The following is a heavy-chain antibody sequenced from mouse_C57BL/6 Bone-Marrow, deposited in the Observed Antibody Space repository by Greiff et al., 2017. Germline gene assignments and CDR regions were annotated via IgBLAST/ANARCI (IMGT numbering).Heavy chain of an antibody. D-gene: IGHD3-1*01. Sequence: QVQLQQPGAELVRPGTSVKLSCKASGYTFTSYWMHWVKQRPGQGLEWIGVIDPSDSYTNYNQKFKGKATLTVDTSSSTAYMQLSSLTSEDSAVYYCVRSGLTREVAMDYWGQGTSVTVTS. CDR3: VRSGLTREVAMDY. CDR1: GYTFTSYW. J-gene: IGHJ4*01. V-gene: IGHV1-59*01. CDR2: IDPSDSYT.